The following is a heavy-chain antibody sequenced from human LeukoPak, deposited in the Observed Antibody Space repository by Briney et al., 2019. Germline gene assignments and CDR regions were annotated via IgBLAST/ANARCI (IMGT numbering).Heavy chain of an antibody. D-gene: IGHD2-2*01. Sequence: GRSMSLSCPASGFTFSSYVMHWVRQPPGKGLEWVAVIWYDGSNKYYADSVKGRFTISRDYSKNTLYLQMNSLRAEDTAVYYCARVGPAADYYYGMDVWGQGTTVTVSS. CDR3: ARVGPAADYYYGMDV. CDR1: GFTFSSYV. CDR2: IWYDGSNK. J-gene: IGHJ6*02. V-gene: IGHV3-33*01.